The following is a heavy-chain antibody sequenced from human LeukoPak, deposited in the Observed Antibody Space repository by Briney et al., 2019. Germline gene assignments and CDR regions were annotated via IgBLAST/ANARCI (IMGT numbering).Heavy chain of an antibody. D-gene: IGHD6-6*01. J-gene: IGHJ4*02. CDR1: GGSISSSSYY. Sequence: SETLSLTCTVSGGSISSSSYYWGWIRQPPGTGLEWIGSIYYSGSTYYNPSLKSRVTISVDTSKNQFSLKLSSVTAADTAVYYCARDPQKYSRNRAGGSFDYWGQGTLVTVSS. CDR2: IYYSGST. V-gene: IGHV4-39*02. CDR3: ARDPQKYSRNRAGGSFDY.